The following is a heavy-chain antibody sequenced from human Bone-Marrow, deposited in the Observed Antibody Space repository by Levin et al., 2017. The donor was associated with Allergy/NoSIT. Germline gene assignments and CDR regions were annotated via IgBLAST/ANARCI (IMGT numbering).Heavy chain of an antibody. CDR2: INSDGSST. J-gene: IGHJ6*02. CDR1: GFTFSSYW. CDR3: ARVAARYYDSSGYAYYYDGMDV. V-gene: IGHV3-74*01. Sequence: GESLKISCAASGFTFSSYWMHWVRQAPGKGLVWVSRINSDGSSTSYADSVKGRFTISRDNAKNTLYLQMNSLRAEDTAVYYCARVAARYYDSSGYAYYYDGMDVWGQGTTVTVSS. D-gene: IGHD3-22*01.